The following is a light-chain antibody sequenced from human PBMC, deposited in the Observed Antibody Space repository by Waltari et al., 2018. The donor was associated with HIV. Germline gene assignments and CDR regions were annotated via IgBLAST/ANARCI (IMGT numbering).Light chain of an antibody. J-gene: IGLJ2*01. CDR3: CSYAGSSTLL. V-gene: IGLV2-23*02. CDR1: SSDVGAYNY. Sequence: QSALTQPASVSGSPGQSITISCTGTSSDVGAYNYVSWYQHHPGKAPKLMIYDVSERPSGVSGRFSGSRSGNTASLTISGLQAEDEADYYCCSYAGSSTLLFGGGTKLTVL. CDR2: DVS.